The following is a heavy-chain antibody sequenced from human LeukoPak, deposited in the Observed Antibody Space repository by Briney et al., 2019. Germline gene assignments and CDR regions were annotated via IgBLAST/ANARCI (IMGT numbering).Heavy chain of an antibody. Sequence: GGSLRLSCAASGFTFSDHYMDWVRQAPGKGLEWVSVIYSGGGTYYADSVKDRFTISRDNSKNTLYLQMNSLRAEDTAVYYCASLFSAYYFDYWGQGTLVTVSS. V-gene: IGHV3-66*01. CDR2: IYSGGGT. D-gene: IGHD1-26*01. J-gene: IGHJ4*02. CDR1: GFTFSDHY. CDR3: ASLFSAYYFDY.